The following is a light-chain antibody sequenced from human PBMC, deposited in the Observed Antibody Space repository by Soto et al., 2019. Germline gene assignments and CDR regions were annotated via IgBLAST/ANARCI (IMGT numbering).Light chain of an antibody. Sequence: DIVMTQSPDSLAVSLGERATINCKSSQSVLYSSNNKNYLASYQQKPGQPPKLLIYWASTRESGVPDRFSGSGSGTDFTLXXSSLQAEDVAVYYXQQYYSTPPTFGQGTKVEIK. CDR3: QQYYSTPPT. J-gene: IGKJ1*01. V-gene: IGKV4-1*01. CDR1: QSVLYSSNNKNY. CDR2: WAS.